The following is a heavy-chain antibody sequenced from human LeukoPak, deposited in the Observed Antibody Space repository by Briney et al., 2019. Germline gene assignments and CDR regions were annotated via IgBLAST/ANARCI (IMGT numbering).Heavy chain of an antibody. CDR2: IHPYRGVT. J-gene: IGHJ4*02. CDR1: GYIFTAYY. D-gene: IGHD3-10*01. CDR3: ASVRGQQLGVIDY. Sequence: ASVKVSCKASGYIFTAYYLHWVRQTPGQGLEWMGYIHPYRGVTNYAHKFHGRVTLTRDTSINTAYMELSSLRSDDTAVYYCASVRGQQLGVIDYWGQGTLVTVSS. V-gene: IGHV1-2*07.